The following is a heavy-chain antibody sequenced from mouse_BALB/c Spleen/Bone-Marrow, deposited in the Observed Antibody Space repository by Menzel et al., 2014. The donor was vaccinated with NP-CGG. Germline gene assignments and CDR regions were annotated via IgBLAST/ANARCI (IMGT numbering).Heavy chain of an antibody. V-gene: IGHV5-17*02. D-gene: IGHD2-4*01. CDR2: ISNGSSTI. CDR1: GFTFXSFG. Sequence: EVKVVESGGGLVQPGGSRKLSCAASGFTFXSFGMHWVRQAPEKGLEWVAYISNGSSTIYYADTVKGRFTISRDNPKSTLFLQMTSLRSEDTAMYYCARKGAMITHYYAMDYWGQGTSVTVSS. J-gene: IGHJ4*01. CDR3: ARKGAMITHYYAMDY.